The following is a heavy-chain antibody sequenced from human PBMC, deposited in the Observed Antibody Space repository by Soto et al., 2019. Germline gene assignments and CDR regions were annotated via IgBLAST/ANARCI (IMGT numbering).Heavy chain of an antibody. CDR2: ISGSGGST. J-gene: IGHJ1*01. CDR3: AKDIPPTVTTIKYFQH. D-gene: IGHD4-17*01. V-gene: IGHV3-23*01. Sequence: AGGSLRLSCAASGFTFSSYAMSWVRQAPGKGLEWVSAISGSGGSTYYADSVKGRFTISRDNSKNTLYLQMNSLRAEDTAVYYCAKDIPPTVTTIKYFQHWGQGTLVTVSS. CDR1: GFTFSSYA.